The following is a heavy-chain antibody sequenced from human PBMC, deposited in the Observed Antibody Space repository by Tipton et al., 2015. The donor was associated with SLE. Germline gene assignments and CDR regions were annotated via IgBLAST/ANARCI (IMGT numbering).Heavy chain of an antibody. CDR1: GGSISSSSYY. CDR3: ATRPGGGVDY. D-gene: IGHD3-16*01. J-gene: IGHJ4*02. Sequence: TLSLTCTVSGGSISSSSYYWGWIRQPPGKGLEWIGEINHSGSTNYNPSLKSRVTISVDTSKNQFSLKLSSVTAADTAVYYCATRPGGGVDYWGQGTLVTVSS. V-gene: IGHV4-39*07. CDR2: INHSGST.